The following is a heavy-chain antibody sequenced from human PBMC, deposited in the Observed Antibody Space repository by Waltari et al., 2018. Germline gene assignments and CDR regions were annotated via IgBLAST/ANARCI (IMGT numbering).Heavy chain of an antibody. Sequence: QVQLQESGPGLVKPSDTLSLTCTVSGGSISAYFWSWVRQPAGKGLEWIGRIYPSGSTNYNPSRNRRVTISLDKSKNQISLTMASVTAADTAVYFCTRDQMLLGSLDSWGQGTLVTVSS. CDR2: IYPSGST. CDR3: TRDQMLLGSLDS. J-gene: IGHJ4*02. V-gene: IGHV4-4*07. D-gene: IGHD3-16*01. CDR1: GGSISAYF.